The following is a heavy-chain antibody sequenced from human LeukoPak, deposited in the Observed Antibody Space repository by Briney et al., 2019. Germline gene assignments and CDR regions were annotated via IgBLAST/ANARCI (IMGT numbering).Heavy chain of an antibody. Sequence: GGSLRLSCAASRFTFSNYWMHWVRQAPGKGLVWVSRINSDGSSISYADSVKGRFTISRDNAKNTLYLQMNSLRAADTSVYYCAKADRYYDILTGYYTPVDYWGQGTLVTVSS. J-gene: IGHJ4*02. D-gene: IGHD3-9*01. CDR3: AKADRYYDILTGYYTPVDY. CDR2: INSDGSSI. CDR1: RFTFSNYW. V-gene: IGHV3-74*01.